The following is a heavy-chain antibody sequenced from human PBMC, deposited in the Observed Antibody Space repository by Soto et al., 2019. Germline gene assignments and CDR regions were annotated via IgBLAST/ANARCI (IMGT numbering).Heavy chain of an antibody. J-gene: IGHJ6*02. CDR3: ARHPGHRVNQSYYYGMNV. CDR1: GYSFTSYW. Sequence: GDSLKISCKGSGYSFTSYWIGWVRQMPGKGLEWMGIIYPGDSDTRYSPSFQGQVTISADKSISTAYLQWSSLKASDTAMYYCARHPGHRVNQSYYYGMNVWGQRTTVTVSS. D-gene: IGHD2-21*01. CDR2: IYPGDSDT. V-gene: IGHV5-51*01.